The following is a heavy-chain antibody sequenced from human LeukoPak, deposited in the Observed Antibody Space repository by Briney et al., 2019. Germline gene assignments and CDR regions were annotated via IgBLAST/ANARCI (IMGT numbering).Heavy chain of an antibody. V-gene: IGHV5-51*01. J-gene: IGHJ5*02. CDR3: ARSHTIVRGVMVWFDP. CDR2: IYPGDSDT. Sequence: GESLKISCKASGYSFTSYWIGWVRQMPGKGLGWMGTIYPGDSDTKYSPSFQGQVTISADKSISTAYLQWSSLEASDIAMYYCARSHTIVRGVMVWFDPWGQGTLVTVSS. D-gene: IGHD3-10*01. CDR1: GYSFTSYW.